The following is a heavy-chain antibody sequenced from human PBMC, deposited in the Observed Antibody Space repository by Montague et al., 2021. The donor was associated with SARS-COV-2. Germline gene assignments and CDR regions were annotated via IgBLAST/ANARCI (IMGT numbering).Heavy chain of an antibody. CDR3: ARAERGSCGDGNCYQYFFNY. CDR2: TYYRSEWYS. CDR1: GDSVPTNSGT. Sequence: CAISGDSVPTNSGTWNWVRLSPSRGLEWLGRTYYRSEWYSDYSVSVKSRISINPDTSKNQFSLQQNSVTPEDTAVYYCARAERGSCGDGNCYQYFFNYWGQGNLVTVSS. J-gene: IGHJ4*02. V-gene: IGHV6-1*01. D-gene: IGHD2-15*01.